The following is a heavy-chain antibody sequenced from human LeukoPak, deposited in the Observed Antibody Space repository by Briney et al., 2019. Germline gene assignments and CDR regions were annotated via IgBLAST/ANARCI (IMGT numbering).Heavy chain of an antibody. V-gene: IGHV4-59*01. J-gene: IGHJ2*01. CDR1: GGSFSGYY. Sequence: PSETLSLTCAVYGGSFSGYYWSWIRQPPGKGLEWIGYIYYSGSTNYNPSLKSRVTISVDTSKNQFSLKLSSVTAADTAVYYCASSQPGSSVDLWGRGTLVTVSS. CDR3: ASSQPGSSVDL. D-gene: IGHD6-6*01. CDR2: IYYSGST.